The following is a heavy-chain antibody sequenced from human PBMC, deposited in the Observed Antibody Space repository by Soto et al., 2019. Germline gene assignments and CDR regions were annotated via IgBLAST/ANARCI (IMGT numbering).Heavy chain of an antibody. Sequence: QVQLQESGPGLVKPSETLSLTCTVSGDSVSSGDYYWTWMRQPPGKGLQWIGYVYYSGSTNYNPSLKSRVTISVDTSKNQFSLKLRSVTAGDTAVYYCARVPVDTYMIYWFDPWGQGTLVTVSS. V-gene: IGHV4-61*08. CDR1: GDSVSSGDYY. CDR2: VYYSGST. J-gene: IGHJ5*02. D-gene: IGHD5-18*01. CDR3: ARVPVDTYMIYWFDP.